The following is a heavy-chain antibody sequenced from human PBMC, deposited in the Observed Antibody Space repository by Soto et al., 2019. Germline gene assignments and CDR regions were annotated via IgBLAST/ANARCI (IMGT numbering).Heavy chain of an antibody. J-gene: IGHJ4*02. Sequence: QITLKESGPTLGNPTQTLTLTCTFSRFSLSTSGLGVGWIRQPPGKALEWLALISWNDDKRYSPSLKARLTITKDTSKDQVVLTMTNMDPVDTATYYCAHRPSGWYLFDYWGQGTLVTVSS. D-gene: IGHD6-19*01. V-gene: IGHV2-5*01. CDR2: ISWNDDK. CDR1: RFSLSTSGLG. CDR3: AHRPSGWYLFDY.